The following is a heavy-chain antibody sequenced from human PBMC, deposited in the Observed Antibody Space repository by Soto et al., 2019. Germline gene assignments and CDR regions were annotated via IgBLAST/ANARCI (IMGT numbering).Heavy chain of an antibody. CDR2: IYYSGST. CDR3: ASFDDYVDH. Sequence: QVQLQEAGPGPGKPSHTLSLTRTVSGCPLSRGGYYWSWIRQHPGKGLEWIGYIYYSGSTYYNPSLKSRVTISVDTSKNQFSLKLSSVTAADTAVYYCASFDDYVDHWGQGTLVTVSS. V-gene: IGHV4-31*03. D-gene: IGHD3-9*01. CDR1: GCPLSRGGYY. J-gene: IGHJ4*02.